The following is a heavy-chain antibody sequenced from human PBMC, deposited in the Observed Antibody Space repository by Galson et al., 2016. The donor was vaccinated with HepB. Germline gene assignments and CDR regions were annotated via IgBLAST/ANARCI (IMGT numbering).Heavy chain of an antibody. CDR3: TRDQPLSSFDY. Sequence: SLRLSCAASGFTFSTYTMNWVRQAPGKGLEWVSSINYSGDLIFYADSIKGRFTISRDNAKNSLFLQMNSLRVDDTALYFCTRDQPLSSFDYWGQGAQVTVSS. V-gene: IGHV3-21*01. CDR1: GFTFSTYT. CDR2: INYSGDLI. J-gene: IGHJ4*02.